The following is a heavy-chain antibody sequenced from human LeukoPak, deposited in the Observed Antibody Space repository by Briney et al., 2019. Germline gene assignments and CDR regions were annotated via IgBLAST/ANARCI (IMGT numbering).Heavy chain of an antibody. J-gene: IGHJ3*02. CDR3: ARRMEKPWEPDAFDI. Sequence: SETLSLTCTVSGGSISSSSYYWGWIRQPPGKGLEWIGSIYYSGSTYYNPSLKSRVTISVDTSKNQFSLKLSSVTAADTAVYYCARRMEKPWEPDAFDIWGQGTMVTVSS. D-gene: IGHD1-26*01. V-gene: IGHV4-39*01. CDR2: IYYSGST. CDR1: GGSISSSSYY.